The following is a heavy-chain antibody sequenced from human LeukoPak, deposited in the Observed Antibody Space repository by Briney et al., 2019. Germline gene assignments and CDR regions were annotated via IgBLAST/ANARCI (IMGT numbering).Heavy chain of an antibody. D-gene: IGHD2-8*02. J-gene: IGHJ4*02. CDR1: GVSFSSYA. CDR3: AKNLVSYGVSSTGH. Sequence: PGGSLRLSCAASGVSFSSYARNWVRQAPGKGLEWVWAISGSGGKTNYADSVKGRFSMSGDNFKKTLYLQMCILRAEDTAVYYWAKNLVSYGVSSTGHWGQRTLGTVSS. CDR2: ISGSGGKT. V-gene: IGHV3-23*01.